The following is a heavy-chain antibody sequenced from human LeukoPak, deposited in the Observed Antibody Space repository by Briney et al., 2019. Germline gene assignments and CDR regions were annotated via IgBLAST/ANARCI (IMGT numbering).Heavy chain of an antibody. D-gene: IGHD2-2*01. V-gene: IGHV4-61*02. Sequence: PSQTLSLTCTVSGGSISSGSYYWSWIRQPAGKGLEWIGRIYTSGSTNYNPSLKSRVTISVDTSKNQFSLKLSSVTAADTAVYYCARDIVVVPAAKNAFDIWGQGTMVTVSS. J-gene: IGHJ3*02. CDR1: GGSISSGSYY. CDR2: IYTSGST. CDR3: ARDIVVVPAAKNAFDI.